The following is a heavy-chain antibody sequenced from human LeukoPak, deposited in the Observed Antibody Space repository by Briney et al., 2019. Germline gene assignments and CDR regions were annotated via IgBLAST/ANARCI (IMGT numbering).Heavy chain of an antibody. CDR1: GFTFSSYA. D-gene: IGHD2-2*02. J-gene: IGHJ4*02. Sequence: PGGSLRLSCAASGFTFSSYAMHWVRQAPGKGLEWVAVMSYDGSNKYYADSVKGRFTISRDNSKNTLYLQMNSLRAEDTAVYYCARDSGDIVVVPAAISYYFDYWGQGTLVTVSS. CDR2: MSYDGSNK. V-gene: IGHV3-30*04. CDR3: ARDSGDIVVVPAAISYYFDY.